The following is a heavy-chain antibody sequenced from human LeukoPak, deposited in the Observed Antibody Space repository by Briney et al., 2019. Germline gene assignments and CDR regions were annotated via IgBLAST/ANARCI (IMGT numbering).Heavy chain of an antibody. Sequence: ASVKVSCKASGYTFTSYYMHWVRQAPGQGLEWMGIINTSGGSTSYAQKFQGRVTMTRDMSTSTVYMELSSLRSEDTAVYYCARRSSSGGAFDIWGQGTMVTVSS. V-gene: IGHV1-46*01. D-gene: IGHD6-6*01. CDR2: INTSGGST. CDR1: GYTFTSYY. J-gene: IGHJ3*02. CDR3: ARRSSSGGAFDI.